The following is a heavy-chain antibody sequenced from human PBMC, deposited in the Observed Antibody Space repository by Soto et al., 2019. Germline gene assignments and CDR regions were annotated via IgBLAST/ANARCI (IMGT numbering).Heavy chain of an antibody. CDR1: GGSFSGYY. D-gene: IGHD4-4*01. CDR3: ARARSNYVHYYYYMDV. Sequence: SETLSLTCAVYGGSFSGYYWSWIRQPPGKGLEWIGEINHSGSTNYNPSLKSRVTISVDTSKNQFSLKLSSVTAADTAVYYCARARSNYVHYYYYMDVWGKGTTVTVSS. J-gene: IGHJ6*03. CDR2: INHSGST. V-gene: IGHV4-34*01.